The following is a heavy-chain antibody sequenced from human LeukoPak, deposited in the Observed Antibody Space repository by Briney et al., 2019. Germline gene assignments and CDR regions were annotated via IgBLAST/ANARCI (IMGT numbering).Heavy chain of an antibody. CDR2: ISVRAATI. CDR1: GFGFGQYE. J-gene: IGHJ6*02. CDR3: AKDFPHYYEVPHGMDV. D-gene: IGHD3-22*01. V-gene: IGHV3-48*03. Sequence: PGGSLRLSCAASGFGFGQYEMNWVRQAPGKGLEWIAYISVRAATIYYGDSVEGRFTISRDDAKNSLYLQMNGVRVEDTAIYYCAKDFPHYYEVPHGMDVWGQGTTVTV.